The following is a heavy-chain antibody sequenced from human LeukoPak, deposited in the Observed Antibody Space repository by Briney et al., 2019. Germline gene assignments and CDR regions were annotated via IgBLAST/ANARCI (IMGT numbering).Heavy chain of an antibody. V-gene: IGHV4-39*01. J-gene: IGHJ4*02. CDR3: ARLRDGYNYGYFDY. CDR2: IYYSGTT. D-gene: IGHD5-24*01. CDR1: GGSISTSSYY. Sequence: PSETLSLTCTVSGGSISTSSYYWGWIRQPPGKGLEWIGNIYYSGTTYHNPSLKSRVTISVDTSKNQFSLKLSSVTAADTAVYYCARLRDGYNYGYFDYWGQGTLVTVSS.